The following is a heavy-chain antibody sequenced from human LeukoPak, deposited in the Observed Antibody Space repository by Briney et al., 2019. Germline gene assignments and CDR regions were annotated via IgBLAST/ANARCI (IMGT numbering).Heavy chain of an antibody. CDR2: INTDGSRI. V-gene: IGHV3-74*01. CDR1: GFTFSNSW. D-gene: IGHD5-12*01. CDR3: ARAGLYSGSGLDY. J-gene: IGHJ4*02. Sequence: LTGGSLRLSCAASGFTFSNSWMHWVRQAPGKGLVWVSRINTDGSRITYADSVKGRFTISRDNAMNTVYLQMNSLRPEDTAVYYCARAGLYSGSGLDYWGQGALVTVSS.